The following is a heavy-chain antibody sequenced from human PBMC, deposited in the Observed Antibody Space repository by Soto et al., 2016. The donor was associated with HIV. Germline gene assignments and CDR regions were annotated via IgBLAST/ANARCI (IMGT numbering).Heavy chain of an antibody. V-gene: IGHV1-46*01. Sequence: QVQLVQSGAEVKKPGASVKVSCKTSGYTFTLYYMHWVRQAPGQGLEWMGVINPRGGSTSYAQKFQGRVAMTRDTSASTVYMELSSLRSDDTAVYYCARDYYQHYYDSSGYLWDWGQGTLVTVSS. CDR3: ARDYYQHYYDSSGYLWD. D-gene: IGHD3-22*01. J-gene: IGHJ4*02. CDR1: GYTFTLYY. CDR2: INPRGGST.